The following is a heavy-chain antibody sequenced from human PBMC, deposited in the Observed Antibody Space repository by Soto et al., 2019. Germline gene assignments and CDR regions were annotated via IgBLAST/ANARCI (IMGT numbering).Heavy chain of an antibody. CDR1: GFTVSNNY. D-gene: IGHD3-10*01. J-gene: IGHJ4*02. CDR3: ARRPGGGGY. V-gene: IGHV3-53*01. Sequence: EVQLVESGGGLIQPGGSLRLSCAVSGFTVSNNYMSWVRQAPGKGLEGVSVIYSGGYTAYGDSVKGRFTISRDNSKNTLFLQINSLDAAAPALFYCARRPGGGGYWGQGTLVTVSS. CDR2: IYSGGYT.